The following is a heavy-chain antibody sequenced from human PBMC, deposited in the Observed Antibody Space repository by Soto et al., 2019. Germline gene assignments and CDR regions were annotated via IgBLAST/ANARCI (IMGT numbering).Heavy chain of an antibody. Sequence: PGGSLRLSCAASGSTFSSYAMSWVRQAPGKGLEWVSTISGSGGSTYYADSVKGRFTISRDNSKNTLFLQMNSLRAEDTAVYYCADSSGYYVRPDAFDIWGQGTMVTVSS. V-gene: IGHV3-23*01. CDR3: ADSSGYYVRPDAFDI. CDR1: GSTFSSYA. J-gene: IGHJ3*02. CDR2: ISGSGGST. D-gene: IGHD3-22*01.